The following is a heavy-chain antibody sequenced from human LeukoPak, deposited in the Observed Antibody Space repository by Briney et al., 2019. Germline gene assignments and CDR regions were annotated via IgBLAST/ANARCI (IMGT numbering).Heavy chain of an antibody. CDR1: GYTFTSYG. J-gene: IGHJ4*02. CDR2: ISAYNGNT. CDR3: ARSSIVDTAADY. V-gene: IGHV1-18*01. D-gene: IGHD5-18*01. Sequence: ASVKVSCKASGYTFTSYGISWVRQAPGQGLEWMGWISAYNGNTNYAQRLQGRVTMTTDTSTSTAYMELSSLRSEDTAVYYCARSSIVDTAADYWGQGTLVTVSS.